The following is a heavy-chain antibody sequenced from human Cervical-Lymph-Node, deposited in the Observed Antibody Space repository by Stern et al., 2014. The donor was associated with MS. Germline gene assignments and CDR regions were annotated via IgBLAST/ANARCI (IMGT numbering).Heavy chain of an antibody. Sequence: EVQLVESGAEVKKPGESLQISCKGSGYIFTNYWIGWVRQMPGKGLEWMGIVYPGDSDTKYSPSFQGQVPISADKSINTAYLQWSSLKASDTAIYYCARHLIGYCSGASCFTPPDNWGQGTLVTVSS. V-gene: IGHV5-51*01. CDR2: VYPGDSDT. D-gene: IGHD2-2*02. CDR1: GYIFTNYW. J-gene: IGHJ4*02. CDR3: ARHLIGYCSGASCFTPPDN.